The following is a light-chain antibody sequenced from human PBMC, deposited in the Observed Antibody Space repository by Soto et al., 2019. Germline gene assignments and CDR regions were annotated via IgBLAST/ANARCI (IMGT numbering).Light chain of an antibody. CDR3: QQYGGSPVT. V-gene: IGKV3-20*01. Sequence: IVLTQSPGILSLSPGERATLSCRASQTVIGSALAWYQQKPAQAPRLLVYGASNRATGLPDRFSGSGSGTDLTPTISRLEPEDFAFYFCQQYGGSPVTFGGGTNLEI. CDR2: GAS. CDR1: QTVIGSA. J-gene: IGKJ4*01.